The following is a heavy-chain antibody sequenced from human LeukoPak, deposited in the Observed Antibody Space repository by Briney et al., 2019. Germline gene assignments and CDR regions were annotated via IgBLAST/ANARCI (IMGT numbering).Heavy chain of an antibody. J-gene: IGHJ4*02. CDR3: VRLKRTTVTQYFDY. V-gene: IGHV3-33*08. Sequence: GGSLRLSCAASGFTFSSYGMHWVRQAPGKGLEWVAVIWYDGSNKYYADSVKGRFTISRDNSKNTLYLQMNSLRAEDTAVYYCVRLKRTTVTQYFDYWGQGTLVTVSS. D-gene: IGHD4-17*01. CDR2: IWYDGSNK. CDR1: GFTFSSYG.